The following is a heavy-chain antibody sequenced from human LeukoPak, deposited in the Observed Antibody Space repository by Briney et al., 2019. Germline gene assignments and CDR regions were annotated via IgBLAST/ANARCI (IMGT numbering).Heavy chain of an antibody. CDR2: IKQDGSEK. D-gene: IGHD3-22*01. CDR1: GFTLSSCW. Sequence: GGSLRLSCAASGFTLSSCWMSWVRQAPGKGLEWVANIKQDGSEKYYVDSVKGRFTISRDNAKNSLYLQMNSLRAEDTAVYYCAREMYYYDSSGHLNYWGQGTLVTVSS. CDR3: AREMYYYDSSGHLNY. V-gene: IGHV3-7*01. J-gene: IGHJ4*02.